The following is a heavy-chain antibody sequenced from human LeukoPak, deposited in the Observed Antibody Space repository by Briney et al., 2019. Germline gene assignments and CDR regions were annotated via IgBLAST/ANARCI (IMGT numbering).Heavy chain of an antibody. CDR2: INPNSGGT. CDR1: GYTFTSYC. CDR3: ARGPTTRIVGATTSKVFTY. V-gene: IGHV1-2*02. D-gene: IGHD1-26*01. J-gene: IGHJ4*02. Sequence: ASVKVSCKASGYTFTSYCMHWVRQAPGQGLEWMGWINPNSGGTNYAQKFQGRVTMTRDTSISTAYMELSRLRSDDTAVYYCARGPTTRIVGATTSKVFTYWGQGTLVTASS.